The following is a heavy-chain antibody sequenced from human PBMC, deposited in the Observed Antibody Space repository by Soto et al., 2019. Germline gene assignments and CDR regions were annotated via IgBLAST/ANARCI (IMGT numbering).Heavy chain of an antibody. CDR1: GGTFSSYA. CDR3: AGVRGYSYGYDGWANYYYYGMDV. CDR2: SIPIFGTA. V-gene: IGHV1-69*01. D-gene: IGHD5-18*01. J-gene: IGHJ6*02. Sequence: QVQLVQSGAEVKKPGSSVKVSCKASGGTFSSYAISWVRQAPGQGLEWMGGSIPIFGTANYAQKFQGRVTITADESTRTAYMELSSLRSEDTAVYYCAGVRGYSYGYDGWANYYYYGMDVWGQGTTVTVSS.